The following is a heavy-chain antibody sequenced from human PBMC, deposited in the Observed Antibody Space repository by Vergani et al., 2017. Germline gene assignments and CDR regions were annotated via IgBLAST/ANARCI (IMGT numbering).Heavy chain of an antibody. CDR2: ISAYNANT. Sequence: QVQLVQSGAEVKKPGASVKISCTASGYTFTKFGITWVRQAPGPGLQWMGWISAYNANTNFAQKLQGRVFMTTDTSTRTAYMELRSLRSDGTAVYYCARGGRQTLLDLWGQGTLVTVSS. D-gene: IGHD2-21*01. J-gene: IGHJ4*02. V-gene: IGHV1-18*01. CDR3: ARGGRQTLLDL. CDR1: GYTFTKFG.